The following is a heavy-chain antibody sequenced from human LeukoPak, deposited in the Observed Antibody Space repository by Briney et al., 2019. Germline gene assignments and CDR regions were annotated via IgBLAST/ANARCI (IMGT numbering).Heavy chain of an antibody. D-gene: IGHD6-6*01. CDR1: GFTVSSNY. V-gene: IGHV3-66*02. CDR3: ARDSSSSGGYYYGMDV. J-gene: IGHJ6*02. CDR2: IYSGGST. Sequence: PGGSLRLSCAASGFTVSSNYMSWVRQAPGKGLEWVSVIYSGGSTYYADSVKGRFTISRDNSKNTLYLQMSSLRAEDTAVYYCARDSSSSGGYYYGMDVWGQGTTVTVSS.